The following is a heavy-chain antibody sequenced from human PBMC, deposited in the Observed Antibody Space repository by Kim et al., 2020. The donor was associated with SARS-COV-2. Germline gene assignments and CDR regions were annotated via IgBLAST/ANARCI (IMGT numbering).Heavy chain of an antibody. V-gene: IGHV4-34*01. Sequence: SETLSLTCAVYGASFSGYYWSWIRQPPGKGLEWIGEINHSGSTNYNPSLKSRVTISVDTSKNQFSLRLSSMTAADTAVYYCARGRPRRGVQIVVITGSPTFGYWGQGTLVTVSS. CDR3: ARGRPRRGVQIVVITGSPTFGY. CDR1: GASFSGYY. J-gene: IGHJ4*02. D-gene: IGHD3-22*01. CDR2: INHSGST.